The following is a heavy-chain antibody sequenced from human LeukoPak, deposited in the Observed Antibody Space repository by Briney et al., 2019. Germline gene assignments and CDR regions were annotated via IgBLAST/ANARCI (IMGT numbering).Heavy chain of an antibody. J-gene: IGHJ4*02. Sequence: PGGSLRLSCVASGLTFTNYGMMWVRQAPGKGLVWVSYINSDGRSTTYADSVKGRFTISRDNAKNTLYLQMNSLRAEDTAMYYSARNYNGMSCWGQGTLVIVSS. CDR1: GLTFTNYG. V-gene: IGHV3-74*01. CDR2: INSDGRST. CDR3: ARNYNGMSC. D-gene: IGHD1-26*01.